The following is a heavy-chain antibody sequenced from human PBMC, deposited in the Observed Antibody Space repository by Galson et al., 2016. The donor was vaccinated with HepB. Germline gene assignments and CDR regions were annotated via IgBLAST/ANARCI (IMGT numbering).Heavy chain of an antibody. D-gene: IGHD1-26*01. CDR3: ATGGGRRSKYYGMDV. CDR2: IDSDGITT. CDR1: GFAFSSYW. Sequence: SMRLSCAASGFAFSSYWLYWVSQPPGKGRVWVSRIDSDGITTAYADSVKGRFTISRDNAKNTLYLQMNSLSAEDTAVYYCATGGGRRSKYYGMDVWGHGTMVTVSS. V-gene: IGHV3-74*01. J-gene: IGHJ6*02.